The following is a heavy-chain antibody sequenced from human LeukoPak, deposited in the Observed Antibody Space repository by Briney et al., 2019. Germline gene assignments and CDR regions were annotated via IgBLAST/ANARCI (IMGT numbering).Heavy chain of an antibody. CDR1: GFTFSSWA. Sequence: GGSLRLSCVVSGFTFSSWAMSWVRQAPGKGLEWVSTISVGGGSTYYADSVKGRFTISRDNSKNTLYLQMNSLRAEDTAVYYCAKDTTEPWFGELNPYFDYWGQGTLVTVSS. V-gene: IGHV3-23*01. CDR2: ISVGGGST. J-gene: IGHJ4*02. CDR3: AKDTTEPWFGELNPYFDY. D-gene: IGHD3-10*01.